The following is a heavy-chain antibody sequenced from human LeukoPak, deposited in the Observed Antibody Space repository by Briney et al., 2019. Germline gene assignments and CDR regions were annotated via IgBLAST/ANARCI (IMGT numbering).Heavy chain of an antibody. Sequence: GGSLRLSCAASGFTFSDYYMSWVRQAPGKGLERVSYISSSGSTIYYADSVKGRFTISRDNAKNSLYLQMNSLRAEDTAIYYCARDYSCSSTSCYTARSDAFDIWGQGTMVTVSS. CDR3: ARDYSCSSTSCYTARSDAFDI. D-gene: IGHD2-2*02. CDR1: GFTFSDYY. V-gene: IGHV3-11*04. J-gene: IGHJ3*02. CDR2: ISSSGSTI.